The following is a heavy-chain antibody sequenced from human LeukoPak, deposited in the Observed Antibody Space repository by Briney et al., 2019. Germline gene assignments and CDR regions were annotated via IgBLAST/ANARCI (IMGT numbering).Heavy chain of an antibody. CDR2: INPNSGGT. CDR3: ARAPKLAPPYYYYMDV. J-gene: IGHJ6*03. D-gene: IGHD4-23*01. CDR1: GYTFTGYY. Sequence: ASVKVSCKASGYTFTGYYMHWVPQAPGQGLEWMEWINPNSGGTNYAQKFQGSVTMTRDTSISTAYMDLSRLRSDDTAVYYCARAPKLAPPYYYYMDVWGKGTTVTISS. V-gene: IGHV1-2*02.